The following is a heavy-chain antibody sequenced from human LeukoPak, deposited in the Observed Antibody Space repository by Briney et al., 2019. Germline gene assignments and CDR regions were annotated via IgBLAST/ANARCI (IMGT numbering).Heavy chain of an antibody. Sequence: ASVKVSCKASGYTFTSYGISWVRQAPGQGLEWMGWISAYNGNTNYAQKLQGRVTMTTDTSTSTAYMELRSLRSDDTAVYYCARARSLLSSGWYVTYWGQGTLVTVSS. J-gene: IGHJ4*02. V-gene: IGHV1-18*01. CDR2: ISAYNGNT. CDR3: ARARSLLSSGWYVTY. CDR1: GYTFTSYG. D-gene: IGHD6-19*01.